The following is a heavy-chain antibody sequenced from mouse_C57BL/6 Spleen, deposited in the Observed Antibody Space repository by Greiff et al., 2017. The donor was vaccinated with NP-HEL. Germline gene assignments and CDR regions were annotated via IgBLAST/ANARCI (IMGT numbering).Heavy chain of an antibody. CDR2: INPSSGYT. Sequence: QVQLKESGAELARPGASVKMSCKASGYTFTSYTMHWVKQRPGQGLEWIGYINPSSGYTKYNQKFKDKATLTADKSSSTAYMQLSSLTSEDSAVYYCARSGPNYYGSSPWYFDVWGTGTTVTVSS. CDR3: ARSGPNYYGSSPWYFDV. J-gene: IGHJ1*03. V-gene: IGHV1-4*01. D-gene: IGHD1-1*01. CDR1: GYTFTSYT.